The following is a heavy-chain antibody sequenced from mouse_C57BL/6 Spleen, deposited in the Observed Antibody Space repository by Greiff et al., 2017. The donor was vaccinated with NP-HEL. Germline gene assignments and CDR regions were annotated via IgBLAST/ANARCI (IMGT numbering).Heavy chain of an antibody. CDR3: ARKNGYDYDFYWYFDV. Sequence: QVQLQESGPGLVQPSQSLSIPCPVSGFSLTRYGVHWVRQSPGKGLEWLGVIWSGGSTDYNAAFISRLSISKDNSKSQVFFKMNSLQADDTAIYYCARKNGYDYDFYWYFDVWGKGTTVTVSS. CDR1: GFSLTRYG. V-gene: IGHV2-2*01. D-gene: IGHD2-4*01. CDR2: IWSGGST. J-gene: IGHJ1*03.